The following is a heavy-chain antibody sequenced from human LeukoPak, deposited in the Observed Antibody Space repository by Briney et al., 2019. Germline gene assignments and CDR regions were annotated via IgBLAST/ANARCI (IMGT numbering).Heavy chain of an antibody. J-gene: IGHJ4*02. CDR2: IWYGGSNK. D-gene: IGHD4/OR15-4a*01. CDR3: AKDGLWWPFDY. Sequence: QPGGSLRLSCAASGFTFSSYGMHWVRQAPGKGLEWVAVIWYGGSNKYYADSVKGRFTISRDNSKNTLYLQMNSLRAEDTAVYYCAKDGLWWPFDYWGQGTLVTVSS. V-gene: IGHV3-30*02. CDR1: GFTFSSYG.